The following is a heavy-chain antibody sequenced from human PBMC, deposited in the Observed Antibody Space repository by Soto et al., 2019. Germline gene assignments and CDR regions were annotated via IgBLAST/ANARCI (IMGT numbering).Heavy chain of an antibody. V-gene: IGHV1-8*01. D-gene: IGHD2-2*02. J-gene: IGHJ5*02. CDR1: GYTFTSYD. Sequence: ASVKVSCKASGYTFTSYDINWVRQATGQGLEWMGWMNPNSGNTGYAQKFQGRVTMTRNTSISTAYMELSSLRSEDTAVYYCVRGLVYCSSTSCYIKGFDPWGQGTLVTVSS. CDR2: MNPNSGNT. CDR3: VRGLVYCSSTSCYIKGFDP.